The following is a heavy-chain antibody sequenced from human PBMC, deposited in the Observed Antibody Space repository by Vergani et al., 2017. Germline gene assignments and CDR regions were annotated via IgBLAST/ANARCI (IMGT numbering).Heavy chain of an antibody. J-gene: IGHJ5*02. V-gene: IGHV1-3*01. CDR1: GYTFTSYA. Sequence: QVQLVQSGAEVKKPGASVKVSCKASGYTFTSYAMHWVRQTPGQRLEWMGWINAGNGNTKYSQKFQGRVTITRATSASKAYMELSSLRSEDTAVYYCAREGGWNYVWFDPWGQGTLVTVSS. CDR2: INAGNGNT. CDR3: AREGGWNYVWFDP. D-gene: IGHD1-7*01.